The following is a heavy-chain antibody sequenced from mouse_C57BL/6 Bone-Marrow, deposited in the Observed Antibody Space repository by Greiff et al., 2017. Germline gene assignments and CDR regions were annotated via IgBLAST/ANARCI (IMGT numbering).Heavy chain of an antibody. V-gene: IGHV5-6*03. CDR2: ISSGGSYT. J-gene: IGHJ1*03. D-gene: IGHD2-13*01. CDR1: GFTFSSYG. Sequence: EVKLMESGGGLVKPGGSLKLSCAASGFTFSSYGMSWVRPTPDKRLEWVATISSGGSYTYYPDSVKGRFTISRDNAKNTLYLQMSSLKSEDTAMYYCARHRGDYTWYFDVWGTGTTVTVSS. CDR3: ARHRGDYTWYFDV.